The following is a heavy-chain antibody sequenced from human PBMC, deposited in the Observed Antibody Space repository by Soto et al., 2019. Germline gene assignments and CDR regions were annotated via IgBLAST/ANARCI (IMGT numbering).Heavy chain of an antibody. CDR1: GGSISSGGYS. CDR2: IYHSGNI. D-gene: IGHD2-21*01. V-gene: IGHV4-30-2*01. CDR3: ARIPSL. J-gene: IGHJ4*02. Sequence: PSETLSLTCAVSGGSISSGGYSWSWIRQPPGKGLEWIGYIYHSGNIYYNPSLKSRVTISVDRSKNQFSLKLSSVTAADTAVYYCARIPSLWSQGTLVTVSA.